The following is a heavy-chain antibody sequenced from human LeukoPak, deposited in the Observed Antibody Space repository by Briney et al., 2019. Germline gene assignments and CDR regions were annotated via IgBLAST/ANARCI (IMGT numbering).Heavy chain of an antibody. D-gene: IGHD3-22*01. Sequence: ASVKVSCKASGYTFTSYYMHWVRQAPGQGLEWMGIINPSGGSTSYAQKFQGRVTMTRDMSTSTVYMELRSLRSEDAAVYYCARDLGDSSGYYYFDYWGQGTLVTVSS. CDR3: ARDLGDSSGYYYFDY. CDR1: GYTFTSYY. V-gene: IGHV1-46*01. J-gene: IGHJ4*02. CDR2: INPSGGST.